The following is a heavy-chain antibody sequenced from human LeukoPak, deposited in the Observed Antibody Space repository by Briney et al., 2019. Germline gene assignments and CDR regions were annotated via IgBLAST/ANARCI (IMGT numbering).Heavy chain of an antibody. D-gene: IGHD3-10*01. V-gene: IGHV1-2*02. Sequence: GASVKVSCKASGYTFTGYYMHWVRQAPGQGLEWMGWINPNSGGTNYAQKFQGRVTMTRDTSISTAYMELSRLRSDDTAVYYCARLYYYGSGSYWTHYFWGQGTLVTVSS. CDR2: INPNSGGT. CDR1: GYTFTGYY. J-gene: IGHJ4*02. CDR3: ARLYYYGSGSYWTHYF.